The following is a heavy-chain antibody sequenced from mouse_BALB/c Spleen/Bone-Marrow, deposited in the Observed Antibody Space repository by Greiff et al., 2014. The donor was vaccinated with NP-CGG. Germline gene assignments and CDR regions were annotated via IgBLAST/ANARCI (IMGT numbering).Heavy chain of an antibody. Sequence: QVQLKESGAELGRPGSSVKISCKASGYAFSSYWVNWVKQRPGQGLEWIGQIYPGDGDTNYNGKFKGKATLTADKSSSTAYMQLSSLTSEDSAVYFCARVRNWADYWGQGTTLTVSS. CDR2: IYPGDGDT. D-gene: IGHD4-1*01. CDR1: GYAFSSYW. V-gene: IGHV1-80*01. J-gene: IGHJ2*01. CDR3: ARVRNWADY.